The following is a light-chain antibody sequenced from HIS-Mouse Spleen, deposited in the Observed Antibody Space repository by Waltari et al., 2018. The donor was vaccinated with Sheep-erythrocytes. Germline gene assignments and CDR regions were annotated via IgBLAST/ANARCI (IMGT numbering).Light chain of an antibody. CDR2: DVS. CDR3: CSYAGSYTFWV. CDR1: SSAVGGYNY. Sequence: QSALTQPASVSGSPGQSITISCTGTSSAVGGYNYVPWYQQHPGKAPKLMIYDVSKRPSGVPDRFSGSKSGNTASLTISGLQAEDEADYYCCSYAGSYTFWVFGGGTKLTVL. J-gene: IGLJ3*02. V-gene: IGLV2-11*01.